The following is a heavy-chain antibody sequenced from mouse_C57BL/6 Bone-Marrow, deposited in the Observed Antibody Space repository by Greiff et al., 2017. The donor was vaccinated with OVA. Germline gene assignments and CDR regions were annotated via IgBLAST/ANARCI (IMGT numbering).Heavy chain of an antibody. CDR2: IYPGDGAT. CDR1: GYAFSSYW. J-gene: IGHJ1*03. Sequence: QVQLQQSGAELVKPGASVKISCKASGYAFSSYWMNWVKQRPGKGLEWIGQIYPGDGATNYNGKFKGKATLTADKSSSTAYMQLSSLTSEDSAVYFCARRRYPWYFDVWGTGTTVTVSS. V-gene: IGHV1-80*01. D-gene: IGHD1-1*01. CDR3: ARRRYPWYFDV.